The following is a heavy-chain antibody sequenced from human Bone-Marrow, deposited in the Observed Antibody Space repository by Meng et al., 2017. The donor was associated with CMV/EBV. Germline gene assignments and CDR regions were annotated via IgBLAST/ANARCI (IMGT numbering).Heavy chain of an antibody. CDR3: ARDRELVDY. D-gene: IGHD1-26*01. J-gene: IGHJ4*02. CDR2: IIPILGIA. CDR1: GGTFSSYA. Sequence: SVKVSCKASGGTFSSYAISWVRQAPGQGLEWMGGIIPILGIANYAQKFQGRVTITADKSISTAYMELSRLRSDDTAVYYCARDRELVDYWGQGTLVTVSS. V-gene: IGHV1-69*10.